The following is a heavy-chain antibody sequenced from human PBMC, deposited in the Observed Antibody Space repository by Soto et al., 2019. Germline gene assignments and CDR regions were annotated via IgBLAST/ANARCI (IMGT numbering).Heavy chain of an antibody. D-gene: IGHD2-15*01. Sequence: PSETLSLTCTVSGGSISSGGYYWSWIRQHPGKGLEWIGYIYYSGSAYYSPSLKSRVTISVDTSKNQFSLKVNSVTAADTAVYYCARRMQNYYTMGVWGQGTTVTVSS. CDR3: ARRMQNYYTMGV. V-gene: IGHV4-31*03. CDR2: IYYSGSA. CDR1: GGSISSGGYY. J-gene: IGHJ6*02.